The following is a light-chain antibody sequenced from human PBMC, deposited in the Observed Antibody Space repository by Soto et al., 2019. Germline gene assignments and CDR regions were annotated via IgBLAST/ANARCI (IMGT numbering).Light chain of an antibody. Sequence: IRVTQSAFPLSAYVGDRVIITCRASQTIXRWMGWYQPKPGKAPKLLXSDVSTLERGGPSRFSGSGSETDFTRPISGLHPDDFANYYCQQYKEDVYTFGQGTKVDIK. CDR2: DVS. J-gene: IGKJ2*01. V-gene: IGKV1-5*01. CDR3: QQYKEDVYT. CDR1: QTIXRW.